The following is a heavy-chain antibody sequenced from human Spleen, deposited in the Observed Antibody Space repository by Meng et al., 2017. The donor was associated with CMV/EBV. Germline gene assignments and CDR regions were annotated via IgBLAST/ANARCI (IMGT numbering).Heavy chain of an antibody. CDR2: TIPIFGTT. Sequence: SGGTFRRYGISGVRQAPGQGLEWMGGTIPIFGTTNYAQKFQGRVTITTDESTSTAYMELSSLRSEDTAVYYCAREPSTIETGGGWFDPWGQGTLVTVSS. CDR1: GGTFRRYG. V-gene: IGHV1-69*05. D-gene: IGHD3-10*01. J-gene: IGHJ5*02. CDR3: AREPSTIETGGGWFDP.